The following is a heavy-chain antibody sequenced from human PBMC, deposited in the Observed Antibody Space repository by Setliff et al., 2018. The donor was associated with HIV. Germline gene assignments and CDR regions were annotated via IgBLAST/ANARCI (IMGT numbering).Heavy chain of an antibody. V-gene: IGHV1-18*01. CDR1: GYTFLTYG. CDR3: ARLGSGWSDSYYYAMDV. J-gene: IGHJ6*02. Sequence: ASVKVSCKASGYTFLTYGISWVRQAPGHGLEWMGWISPYNGHTNYAQNFQGRVTMTTDTSTSRAYMVLRSLRSDDTAAYFCARLGSGWSDSYYYAMDVWGQGTTVTVSS. CDR2: ISPYNGHT. D-gene: IGHD6-19*01.